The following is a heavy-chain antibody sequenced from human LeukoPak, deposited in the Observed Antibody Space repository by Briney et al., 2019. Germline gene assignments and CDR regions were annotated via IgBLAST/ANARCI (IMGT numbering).Heavy chain of an antibody. J-gene: IGHJ3*02. V-gene: IGHV3-21*01. D-gene: IGHD6-13*01. CDR3: ARDPLVEAAAGVAFDI. Sequence: GGFLRLSCAASGFTFSIYTLNWVRQAPGKGLEWVSSISSSSYIYYADSVKGRFTTSRDNAKNSLYLQMNSLRAEDTAVYYCARDPLVEAAAGVAFDIWGQGTMVTVSS. CDR2: ISSSSYI. CDR1: GFTFSIYT.